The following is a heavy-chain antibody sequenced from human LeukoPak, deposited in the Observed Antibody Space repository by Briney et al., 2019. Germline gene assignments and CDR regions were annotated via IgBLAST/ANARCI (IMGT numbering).Heavy chain of an antibody. CDR3: ARGSIVGATESLGFDY. J-gene: IGHJ4*02. CDR2: INPNSGDT. V-gene: IGHV1-2*02. Sequence: ASVKVSRKASVYTFTGYYMHWVRQAPGQGLEWMGWINPNSGDTHYAQKFQGRVTMTRDTSISTAYMELSRLRSDDTAVYYCARGSIVGATESLGFDYWGQGTLVTVSS. CDR1: VYTFTGYY. D-gene: IGHD1-26*01.